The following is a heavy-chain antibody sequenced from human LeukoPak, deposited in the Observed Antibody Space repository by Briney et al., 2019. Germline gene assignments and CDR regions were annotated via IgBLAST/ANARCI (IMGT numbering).Heavy chain of an antibody. CDR3: ARADLAVVPVFDY. CDR1: GFTFSTYE. V-gene: IGHV3-48*03. J-gene: IGHJ4*02. CDR2: IGNSGNTI. D-gene: IGHD6-19*01. Sequence: PGGSLRLSCAASGFTFSTYEMNWVRQAPGKGLEWVAYIGNSGNTIYYADSVKGRFTISRDNAKNSLYLQMNSLRAEDTAVYHCARADLAVVPVFDYWGQGTLVTVSS.